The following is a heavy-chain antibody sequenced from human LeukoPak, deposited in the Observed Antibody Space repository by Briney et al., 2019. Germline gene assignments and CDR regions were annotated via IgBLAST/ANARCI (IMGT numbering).Heavy chain of an antibody. J-gene: IGHJ4*02. Sequence: PGGSLRLSCAASGFIFSDYSMSWVRQAPGKGLEWVSSVTASGVSSDYADSAKGRFTISRDNSKNTLYLQMSSLRADDTAVYYCAKRKFESRGHHDYWGQGTLVPVSS. D-gene: IGHD3-22*01. CDR1: GFIFSDYS. V-gene: IGHV3-23*01. CDR3: AKRKFESRGHHDY. CDR2: VTASGVSS.